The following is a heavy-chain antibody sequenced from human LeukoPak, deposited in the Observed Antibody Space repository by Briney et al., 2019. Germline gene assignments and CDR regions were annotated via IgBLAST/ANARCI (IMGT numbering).Heavy chain of an antibody. V-gene: IGHV3-66*01. CDR1: GFVFSDFE. D-gene: IGHD3-16*01. J-gene: IGHJ4*02. CDR3: ARVEAPGEGFDY. CDR2: IGGST. Sequence: GGSLRLSCAASGFVFSDFEMNWVRQAPGKGLEWISYIGGSTSYADSVKGRFTISRDTSKNTLYLRMNSLRVEDTAVYYCARVEAPGEGFDYWGQGTLVTVSS.